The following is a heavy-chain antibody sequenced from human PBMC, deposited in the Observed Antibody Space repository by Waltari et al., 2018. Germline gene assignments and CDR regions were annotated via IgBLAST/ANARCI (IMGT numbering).Heavy chain of an antibody. J-gene: IGHJ4*02. V-gene: IGHV3-15*01. CDR2: IKSKTDGGTT. CDR3: TTDVDSGYERGYFDY. CDR1: GFTFSNAW. D-gene: IGHD5-12*01. Sequence: EVQLVESGGGLVKPGGSLRLSCAASGFTFSNAWMSWVRQAPGKGLEWVGRIKSKTDGGTTDYAAPVKGRFTISRDDSKNTLYLQMNSLKTEDTAVYYCTTDVDSGYERGYFDYWGQGTLVTVSS.